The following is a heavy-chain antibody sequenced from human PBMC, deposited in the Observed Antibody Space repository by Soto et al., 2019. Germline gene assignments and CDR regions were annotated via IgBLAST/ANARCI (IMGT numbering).Heavy chain of an antibody. CDR1: GFTFSSYA. Sequence: EVQLLESGGGLVQPGGSLRLSCAASGFTFSSYAMSWVRQAPGKGLEWVSAISGRGGSTYYADSVKGRFTISRDNSKNTLYLQMNSLRAEDTAVYYCAAYYDYIWGSYRYLSYWGQGTLVTVSS. J-gene: IGHJ4*02. V-gene: IGHV3-23*01. D-gene: IGHD3-16*02. CDR3: AAYYDYIWGSYRYLSY. CDR2: ISGRGGST.